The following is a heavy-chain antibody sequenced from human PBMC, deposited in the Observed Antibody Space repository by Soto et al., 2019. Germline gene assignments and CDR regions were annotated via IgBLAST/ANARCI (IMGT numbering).Heavy chain of an antibody. Sequence: IRQPPGKGLEWIGYIYYSGSTNYNPSLKSRVTISVDTSKNQFSLKLSSVTAADTAVYYCARDGGERYCSSTSCYHYYYYGMDVWGQGTTVTVSS. CDR3: ARDGGERYCSSTSCYHYYYYGMDV. D-gene: IGHD2-2*01. J-gene: IGHJ6*02. V-gene: IGHV4-59*01. CDR2: IYYSGST.